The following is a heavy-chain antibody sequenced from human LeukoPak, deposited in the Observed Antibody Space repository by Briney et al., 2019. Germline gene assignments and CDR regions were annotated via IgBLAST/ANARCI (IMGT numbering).Heavy chain of an antibody. CDR2: ISVRSNYR. CDR1: GYTFSDFS. D-gene: IGHD3-22*01. J-gene: IGHJ4*02. CDR3: VRLRRNSDRSGYYYYYDY. V-gene: IGHV3-21*01. Sequence: PGGSLRLSCAASGYTFSDFSVNWVRQAPGKGLEWVSSISVRSNYRYYADSVRGRFTISRDDARDSLFLQMNSLRAEDTDVYFCVRLRRNSDRSGYYYYYDYWGQGTLVTVSS.